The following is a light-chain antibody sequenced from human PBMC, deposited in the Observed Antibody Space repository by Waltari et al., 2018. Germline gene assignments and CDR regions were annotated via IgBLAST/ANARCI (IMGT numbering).Light chain of an antibody. V-gene: IGLV3-19*01. CDR3: HSRDISGDVL. Sequence: SSELTPDPAVSVALGQTVGITCQGDSPRIYYVSWFLQKPGQAPALVIYGKNSRPPGIPDRFSASSSGSTASLTIIGAQAEDEADYYCHSRDISGDVLIGGGTKLTVV. CDR1: SPRIYY. J-gene: IGLJ2*01. CDR2: GKN.